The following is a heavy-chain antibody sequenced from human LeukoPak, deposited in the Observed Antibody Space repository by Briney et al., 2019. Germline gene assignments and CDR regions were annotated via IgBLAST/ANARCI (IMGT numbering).Heavy chain of an antibody. J-gene: IGHJ4*02. CDR2: ISYDGSNI. CDR3: ASSLGSLLGGVFDY. D-gene: IGHD3-16*01. Sequence: PGGSLRLSCAASGFTFGSYAMHWVRQAPGKGLEWVAVISYDGSNIYYADSVKGRFTISRDNSKNTLYLQMNSLRAEDTAVYYCASSLGSLLGGVFDYWGQGTLVTVSS. CDR1: GFTFGSYA. V-gene: IGHV3-30*04.